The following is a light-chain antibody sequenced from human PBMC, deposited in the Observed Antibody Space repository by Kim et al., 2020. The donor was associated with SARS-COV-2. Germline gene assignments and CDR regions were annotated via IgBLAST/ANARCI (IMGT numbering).Light chain of an antibody. V-gene: IGLV2-23*01. CDR2: KSS. CDR3: CSYAGSSTYV. J-gene: IGLJ1*01. Sequence: GQCITVSCTGTSNSVGSYNLGSWYQQPPGKAPQLMNDKSSKRSSGVSNRFSCSTSGTTASLTTCGLQAEDAADYYCCSYAGSSTYVFGTGTKVTVL. CDR1: SNSVGSYNL.